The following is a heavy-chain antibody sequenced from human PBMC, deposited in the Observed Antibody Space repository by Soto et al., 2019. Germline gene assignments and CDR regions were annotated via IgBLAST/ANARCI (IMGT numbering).Heavy chain of an antibody. Sequence: GESLKISCKGSGYIFTNYWITWVRQMPGKGLEWMGRIDPSDSHTNYNPSFQGHVTISVDKSITTAYLQWSSLKASDTAMYYCARSRVESGVAAFDPWGQGTLVTVSS. J-gene: IGHJ5*02. CDR1: GYIFTNYW. CDR2: IDPSDSHT. V-gene: IGHV5-10-1*01. D-gene: IGHD2-8*01. CDR3: ARSRVESGVAAFDP.